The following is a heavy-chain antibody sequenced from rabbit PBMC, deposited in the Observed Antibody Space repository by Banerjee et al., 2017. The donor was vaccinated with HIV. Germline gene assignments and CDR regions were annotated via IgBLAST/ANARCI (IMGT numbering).Heavy chain of an antibody. V-gene: IGHV1S47*01. Sequence: QEQLKETGGGLVQPGGSLTLSCKASGFDFNIYYMSWVRQAPGKGLEWIGCIDTGGGSTYYASWAKGRFTITRSTRLNTVTLQLNSLTAADTATYFCARENGGSVYALNLWGPGTLVTVS. CDR3: ARENGGSVYALNL. J-gene: IGHJ6*01. CDR1: GFDFNIYY. CDR2: IDTGGGST. D-gene: IGHD1-1*01.